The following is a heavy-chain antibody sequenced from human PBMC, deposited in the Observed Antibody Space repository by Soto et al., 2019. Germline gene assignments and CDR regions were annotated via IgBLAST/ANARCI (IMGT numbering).Heavy chain of an antibody. V-gene: IGHV1-3*01. CDR2: INAGNGNT. Sequence: ASVKVSRKASGSTFTSYAMNWVRQAPGQRLEWMGWINAGNGNTKYSQKFQGRVTITRDTSASTAYMELSRLRSEDTAVYYCARALYSSGWYRFDIWGQGTMVTVSS. D-gene: IGHD6-19*01. CDR1: GSTFTSYA. J-gene: IGHJ3*02. CDR3: ARALYSSGWYRFDI.